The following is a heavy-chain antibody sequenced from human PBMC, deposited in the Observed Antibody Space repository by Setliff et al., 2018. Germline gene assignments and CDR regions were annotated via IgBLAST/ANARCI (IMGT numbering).Heavy chain of an antibody. CDR2: ILDDGVKK. V-gene: IGHV3-33*08. J-gene: IGHJ4*02. CDR3: VTDPPFSGWSFDS. CDR1: TASEVTISSRA. D-gene: IGHD6-19*01. Sequence: PGGSLRLSCAASTASEVTISSRAIHWVRQAPGKGLEWVAVILDDGVKKYHADSVKGRFTISRDNSKNTLYLQMNSLRVEDTAVYYCVTDPPFSGWSFDSWGQGTLVTVSS.